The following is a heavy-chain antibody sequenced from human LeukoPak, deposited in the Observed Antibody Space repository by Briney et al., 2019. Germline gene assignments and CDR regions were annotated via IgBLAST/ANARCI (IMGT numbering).Heavy chain of an antibody. D-gene: IGHD7-27*01. CDR2: MSPNSGNT. Sequence: GASVKVSCKASGHTFTSYDINWMRQATGQGLEWMGWMSPNSGNTGYAQKFQGRVTMTRDTSTGTAYLELSSLRSEDSAVYYCVRTPPNWGADFWGQGTLVTVSS. CDR1: GHTFTSYD. V-gene: IGHV1-8*01. CDR3: VRTPPNWGADF. J-gene: IGHJ4*02.